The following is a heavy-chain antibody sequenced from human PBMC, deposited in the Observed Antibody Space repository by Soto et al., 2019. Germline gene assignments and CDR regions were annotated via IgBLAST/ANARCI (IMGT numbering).Heavy chain of an antibody. Sequence: QVHLVESGGGVVQPGRSLRLSCAASGFSFSTYGMHWVRQAPGKGLEWVAFISNDGSNKYYADSVKGRFTISRDNSKNTQYLQMISLRAEYTAVCCCAKGFGMYWVFDYLGQVNLV. CDR2: ISNDGSNK. J-gene: IGHJ4*03. CDR3: AKGFGMYWVFDY. V-gene: IGHV3-30*18. D-gene: IGHD2-8*02. CDR1: GFSFSTYG.